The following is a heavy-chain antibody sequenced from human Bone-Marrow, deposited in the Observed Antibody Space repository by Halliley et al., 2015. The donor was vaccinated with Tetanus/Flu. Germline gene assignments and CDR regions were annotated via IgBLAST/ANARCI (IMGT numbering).Heavy chain of an antibody. J-gene: IGHJ3*02. V-gene: IGHV3-11*03. CDR3: ASSPYYYDGSVHPGAFVI. Sequence: SSSYTNYADSAKGRFTISRDNAKNSMYLQMNSLRAEDTAVYYCASSPYYYDGSVHPGAFVIWGQGTLVTV. CDR2: SSSYT. D-gene: IGHD3-22*01.